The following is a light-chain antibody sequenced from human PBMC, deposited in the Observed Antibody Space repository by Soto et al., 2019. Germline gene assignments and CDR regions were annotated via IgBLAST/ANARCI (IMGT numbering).Light chain of an antibody. V-gene: IGLV2-14*01. J-gene: IGLJ1*01. CDR2: DVS. CDR1: SSDVGGYNY. Sequence: QSVLTQPASVSRSPGQSIAISCTGTSSDVGGYNYVSWYQQHPGKAPKLLINDVSNRPSGVSSRFSGSKSGNTASLTISGLQAEDEADYYCSSYTISSTYVFGTGTKVTVL. CDR3: SSYTISSTYV.